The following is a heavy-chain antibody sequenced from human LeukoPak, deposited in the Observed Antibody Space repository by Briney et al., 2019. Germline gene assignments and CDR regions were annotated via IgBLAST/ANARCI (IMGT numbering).Heavy chain of an antibody. J-gene: IGHJ4*02. CDR3: ARVRDWELLRLFDY. Sequence: AASVKVSCKASGYTFTSYGISWVRQAPGQGLEWMGWISAYNGNTNYAQKLQGRVTMTTDTSTSTAYMELRSLRSDDTAVYYCARVRDWELLRLFDYWGQGTLVTVSS. CDR2: ISAYNGNT. D-gene: IGHD1-26*01. CDR1: GYTFTSYG. V-gene: IGHV1-18*01.